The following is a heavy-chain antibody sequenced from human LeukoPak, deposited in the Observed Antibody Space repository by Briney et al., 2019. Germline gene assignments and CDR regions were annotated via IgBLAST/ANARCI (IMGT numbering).Heavy chain of an antibody. D-gene: IGHD2-2*01. CDR3: ARDRYPYCSSTSCYDPDNWFDP. CDR2: INPNSGGT. J-gene: IGHJ5*02. Sequence: ASVKVSCKASGHTFTGYYMHWVRQAPGQGLEWMGWINPNSGGTNYAQKFQGRVTMTRDTSISTAYMELSRLRSDDTAVYYCARDRYPYCSSTSCYDPDNWFDPWGQGTLVTVSS. V-gene: IGHV1-2*02. CDR1: GHTFTGYY.